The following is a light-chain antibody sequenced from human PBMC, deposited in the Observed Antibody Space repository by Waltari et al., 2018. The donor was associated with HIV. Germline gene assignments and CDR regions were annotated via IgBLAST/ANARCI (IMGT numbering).Light chain of an antibody. CDR2: DNN. J-gene: IGLJ2*01. CDR1: TSNIGNNY. CDR3: GTWDSGLSAAV. Sequence: QSVLTQSPSVSAAPGQKVSISCSGSTSNIGNNYVSWYQQRPGTAPKLLIYDNNKRPSGLPDRFSGSKSGTSATLGITGLQTGDEADYYCGTWDSGLSAAVFGGGTKLTVL. V-gene: IGLV1-51*01.